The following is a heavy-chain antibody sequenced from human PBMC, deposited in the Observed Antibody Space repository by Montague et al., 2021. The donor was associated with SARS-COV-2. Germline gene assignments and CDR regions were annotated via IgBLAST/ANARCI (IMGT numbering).Heavy chain of an antibody. J-gene: IGHJ4*02. D-gene: IGHD3-10*01. Sequence: SETLSLTCTVSAGSINNYYWSWIRQSAGKGLEWIGRIYPRGDTNYNPSLKSRVPVSVDTSKSQFSLNLNSLTVADTAVYYCSGTYGSGYYGFDYWGRGIPVTVSS. V-gene: IGHV4-4*07. CDR1: AGSINNYY. CDR3: SGTYGSGYYGFDY. CDR2: IYPRGDT.